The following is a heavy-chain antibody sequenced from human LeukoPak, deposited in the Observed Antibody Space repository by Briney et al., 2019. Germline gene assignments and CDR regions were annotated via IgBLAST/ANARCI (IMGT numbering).Heavy chain of an antibody. CDR2: ISSSSSTI. Sequence: GGSLRLSCAASGFTFSSYSMNWVRQAPGKGLEWVSYISSSSSTIYYADSVKGRFTIYRDNAKNSLYLQMNSLKAEDTAVYYCARALTVTTGYWSQGTLVTVHS. J-gene: IGHJ4*02. V-gene: IGHV3-48*01. D-gene: IGHD4-17*01. CDR1: GFTFSSYS. CDR3: ARALTVTTGY.